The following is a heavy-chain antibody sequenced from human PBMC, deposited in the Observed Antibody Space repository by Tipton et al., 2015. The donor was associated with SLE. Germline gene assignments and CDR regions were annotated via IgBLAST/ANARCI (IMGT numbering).Heavy chain of an antibody. CDR3: ASWYSSSWYYFDY. CDR1: GGSISSHY. J-gene: IGHJ4*02. CDR2: IYTSGST. V-gene: IGHV4-59*11. Sequence: TLSLTCTVSGGSISSHYWSWIRQPPGKGLEWIGYIYTSGSTNYNPSLKSRVTISVDTSKNQFSLKLSSVTAADTAVYYCASWYSSSWYYFDYWGQGTLVTVSS. D-gene: IGHD6-13*01.